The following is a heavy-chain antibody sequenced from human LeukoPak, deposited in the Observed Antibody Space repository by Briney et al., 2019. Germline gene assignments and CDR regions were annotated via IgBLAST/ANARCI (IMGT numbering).Heavy chain of an antibody. CDR1: GASISTSSLS. Sequence: PSETLSLTCTVSGASISTSSLSWGWIRQSPGKGLEWIGSFYYNGSTYYNPSLKSRVTISVDTSKNQFSLKLTSVTAADTAVYYCARHADTTVVTLWVVYWGQGTLVTVSS. CDR3: ARHADTTVVTLWVVY. V-gene: IGHV4-39*01. CDR2: FYYNGST. D-gene: IGHD4-23*01. J-gene: IGHJ4*02.